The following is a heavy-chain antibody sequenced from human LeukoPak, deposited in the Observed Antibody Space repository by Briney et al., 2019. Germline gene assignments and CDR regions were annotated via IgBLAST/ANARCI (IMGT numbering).Heavy chain of an antibody. D-gene: IGHD5-18*01. CDR3: ARWGSVQPWFRGPNWFDP. CDR1: GGSISSYY. Sequence: SVTLSLTCTVSGGSISSYYWSWIRQPPGKGLEWIGYIYYSGSTNYNPSLKSRVNISVDTSKNQFSLKLSSVTAADTAVYYCARWGSVQPWFRGPNWFDPWGQGILVTVSS. CDR2: IYYSGST. V-gene: IGHV4-59*01. J-gene: IGHJ5*02.